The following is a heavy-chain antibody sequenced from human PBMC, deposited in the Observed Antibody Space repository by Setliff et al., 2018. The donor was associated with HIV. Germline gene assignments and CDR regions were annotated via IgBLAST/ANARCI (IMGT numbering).Heavy chain of an antibody. V-gene: IGHV1-46*01. CDR3: AKEYHTAATGTRVADYFDY. Sequence: ASVKVSCKASGYTFTSCFLHWVRQAPGQGLEYMGIINPSDGMADYVEKFQDRVTITRYTSTSTVYMEMSSLRSEDTAIYYCAKEYHTAATGTRVADYFDYWGQGTLVTVSS. J-gene: IGHJ4*02. CDR1: GYTFTSCF. CDR2: INPSDGMA. D-gene: IGHD1-1*01.